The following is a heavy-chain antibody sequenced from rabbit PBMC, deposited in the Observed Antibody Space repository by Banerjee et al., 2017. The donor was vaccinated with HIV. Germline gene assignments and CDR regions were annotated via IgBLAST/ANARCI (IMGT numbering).Heavy chain of an antibody. CDR1: GIDFSSYYY. J-gene: IGHJ4*01. Sequence: QSLEESGGDLVKPGGTLTLTCKASGIDFSSYYYMCWVRQAPGKGLEWIGCIEIGDGDTYNASWAKGRFTISTTSSTTVTLQMTSLTAADTATYFCARRDVSDGYADLWGQGTLVTVS. V-gene: IGHV1S40*01. CDR3: ARRDVSDGYADL. D-gene: IGHD6-1*01. CDR2: IEIGDGDT.